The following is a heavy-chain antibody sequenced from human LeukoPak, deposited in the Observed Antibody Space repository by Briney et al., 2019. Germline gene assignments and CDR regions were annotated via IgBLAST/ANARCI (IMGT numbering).Heavy chain of an antibody. CDR3: AREIIGGASFLDY. CDR1: GFTFSIYS. J-gene: IGHJ4*02. Sequence: PGGSLRLSCAASGFTFSIYSMNWVRQAPGKGLEWVSSISSSSSYIYYADSVKSRFTISRDNAKNSLYLQMDSLRAEDTAVYFCAREIIGGASFLDYWGQGTLVTVSS. D-gene: IGHD3-10*01. CDR2: ISSSSSYI. V-gene: IGHV3-21*01.